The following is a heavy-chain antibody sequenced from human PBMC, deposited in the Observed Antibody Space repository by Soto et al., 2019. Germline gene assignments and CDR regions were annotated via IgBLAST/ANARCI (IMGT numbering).Heavy chain of an antibody. Sequence: ASVKVSCKASGYTFTSYAMHWVRQAPGQRLEWMGWINAGNGNTKYSQKFQGRVTITRDTSASTAYMELSSLRSEDTAVYYWARPDSSGCFDYWGQGTLVTVSS. D-gene: IGHD6-19*01. CDR2: INAGNGNT. V-gene: IGHV1-3*01. J-gene: IGHJ4*02. CDR3: ARPDSSGCFDY. CDR1: GYTFTSYA.